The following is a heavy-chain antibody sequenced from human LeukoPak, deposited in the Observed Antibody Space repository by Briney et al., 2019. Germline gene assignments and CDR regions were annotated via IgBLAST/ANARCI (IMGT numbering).Heavy chain of an antibody. V-gene: IGHV3-7*01. CDR2: IKQDGSEK. Sequence: QPGGSLRLSCAASGFTFSTYWMTWVRQAPGKGLEWVANIKQDGSEKTYVDSVGGRFTISRDNAKTSLYLQMNSLRVDDTAIYYCARGLVTMLRGVRGYWGQGTLVTVSP. CDR1: GFTFSTYW. D-gene: IGHD3-10*01. J-gene: IGHJ4*02. CDR3: ARGLVTMLRGVRGY.